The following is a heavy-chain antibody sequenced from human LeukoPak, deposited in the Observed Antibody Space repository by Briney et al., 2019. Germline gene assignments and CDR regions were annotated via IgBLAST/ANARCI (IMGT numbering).Heavy chain of an antibody. D-gene: IGHD3-22*01. J-gene: IGHJ6*02. CDR3: ARDKYSSGHLRYYYYYGMDV. CDR1: GYTFTSYY. V-gene: IGHV1-18*04. Sequence: ASVKVSCKASGYTFTSYYMHWVRQAPGQGLEWMGWISAYNGNTNYAQKLQGRVTMTTDTSTSTAYMELRSLRSDDTAVYYCARDKYSSGHLRYYYYYGMDVWGQGTTVTVSS. CDR2: ISAYNGNT.